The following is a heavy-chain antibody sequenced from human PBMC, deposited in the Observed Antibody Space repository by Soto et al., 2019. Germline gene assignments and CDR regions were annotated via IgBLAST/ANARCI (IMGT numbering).Heavy chain of an antibody. CDR3: ATQKADYSFDY. Sequence: ASVKVSCKVSGSSLIDTPIHWVRQVPGKGLEWMGGFDLEERKYIYAQKIQGRVTMTDDSSTVTAFMDLGSLGSEDTAVYYCATQKADYSFDYRGKGTLVTISS. V-gene: IGHV1-24*01. CDR2: FDLEERKY. J-gene: IGHJ4*02. D-gene: IGHD4-17*01. CDR1: GSSLIDTP.